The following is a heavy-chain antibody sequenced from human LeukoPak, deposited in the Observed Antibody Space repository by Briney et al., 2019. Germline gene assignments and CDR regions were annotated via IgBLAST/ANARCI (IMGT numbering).Heavy chain of an antibody. Sequence: KSSETLSLTCTVSGGSISSYYWSWIRQPPGKGLEWIGYIYYSGSTNYNPSLKSRVTISVDTSKNQFSLKLSSVTAADTAVYYCARAPPLGGNPADYFDYWGQGTLVTVSS. J-gene: IGHJ4*02. D-gene: IGHD4-23*01. CDR1: GGSISSYY. CDR2: IYYSGST. CDR3: ARAPPLGGNPADYFDY. V-gene: IGHV4-59*01.